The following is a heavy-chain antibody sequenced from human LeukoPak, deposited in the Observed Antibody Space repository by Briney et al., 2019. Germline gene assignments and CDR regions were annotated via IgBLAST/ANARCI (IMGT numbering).Heavy chain of an antibody. CDR3: ASLWGASGNYYFSG. D-gene: IGHD3-22*01. CDR2: IYYSGST. Sequence: PSETLPLTCTVSGGSISSYYWSWIRQPPGKGLEWIGYIYYSGSTNYNPSLKSRVTISADTSKNQVSLQVTSVTAADTAVYYCASLWGASGNYYFSGWGQGALVTVSS. J-gene: IGHJ4*02. V-gene: IGHV4-59*08. CDR1: GGSISSYY.